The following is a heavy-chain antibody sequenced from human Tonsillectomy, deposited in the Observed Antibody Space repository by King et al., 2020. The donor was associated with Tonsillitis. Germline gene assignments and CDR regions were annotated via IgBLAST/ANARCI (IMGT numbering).Heavy chain of an antibody. CDR2: NYYSGST. D-gene: IGHD1-26*01. CDR3: ARGVYSPPRFDS. CDR1: GGSISSYY. Sequence: QLQESGPGLVKPSETLSLTCTVSGGSISSYYWSWIRQPPGKGLDWIGDNYYSGSTKYNPSLKSRVTISVDTSKNQFSLKLNSVTAADTAVYYCARGVYSPPRFDSWGQGTLVTVSS. V-gene: IGHV4-59*01. J-gene: IGHJ4*02.